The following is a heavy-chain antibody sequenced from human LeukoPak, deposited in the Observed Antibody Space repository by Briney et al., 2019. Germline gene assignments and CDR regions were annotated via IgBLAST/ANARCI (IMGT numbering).Heavy chain of an antibody. CDR2: ISSGSSDI. CDR3: ARDARGYSNWFDP. J-gene: IGHJ5*02. V-gene: IGHV3-21*05. CDR1: GFPFSKYS. D-gene: IGHD2-15*01. Sequence: GGSLRLSCVASGFPFSKYSMNWVRQAPGKGLEWVSYISSGSSDIYYAGSVKGRFTISRDNAKNSLYLQMNSLRAEDTAVYYCARDARGYSNWFDPWGQGTLVTVSS.